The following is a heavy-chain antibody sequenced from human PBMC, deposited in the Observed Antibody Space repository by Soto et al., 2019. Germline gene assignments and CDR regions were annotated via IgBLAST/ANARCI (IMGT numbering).Heavy chain of an antibody. CDR1: GYTFTSYG. Sequence: ASVKVSCKASGYTFTSYGISWVRQAPGQGLEWMGWISAYNGNTNYAQKLQGRVTMTTDTSTSTAYMELRSLRSDDTAVYYCASGIKYYYDSSGRGSAFDIWGQGTMVTVSS. V-gene: IGHV1-18*01. CDR2: ISAYNGNT. D-gene: IGHD3-22*01. J-gene: IGHJ3*02. CDR3: ASGIKYYYDSSGRGSAFDI.